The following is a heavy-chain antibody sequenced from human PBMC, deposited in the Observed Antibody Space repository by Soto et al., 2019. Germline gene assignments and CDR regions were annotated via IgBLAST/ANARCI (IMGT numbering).Heavy chain of an antibody. V-gene: IGHV3-30*18. D-gene: IGHD2-2*01. CDR1: GFTFSSYD. Sequence: XGSRRLSCVGSGFTFSSYDLHWVRQAPGKGLDCVAVISDTGSSHYYAASVEGRFTISRENSKNTLSLHMDRLRVEDTAVYYCAKDRGGDCPDNSCYFGADYWGQGTPVTVSS. CDR3: AKDRGGDCPDNSCYFGADY. CDR2: ISDTGSSH. J-gene: IGHJ4*02.